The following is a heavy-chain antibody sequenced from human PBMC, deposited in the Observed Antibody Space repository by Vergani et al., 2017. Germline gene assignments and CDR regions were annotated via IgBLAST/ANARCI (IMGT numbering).Heavy chain of an antibody. J-gene: IGHJ5*01. V-gene: IGHV3-74*03. Sequence: DVHLAESGGGFFQPGGSLRLSCSVSGFSFNSYWMHWVRQVPGKGLVWVSRIKSDGSITAYADSVKGRFTISRDNAQNTLYLQMNSLRVEDTGVYYCARARCIETGYMSNWLDSWGQGTLVTVSS. CDR3: ARARCIETGYMSNWLDS. CDR1: GFSFNSYW. CDR2: IKSDGSIT. D-gene: IGHD3-9*01.